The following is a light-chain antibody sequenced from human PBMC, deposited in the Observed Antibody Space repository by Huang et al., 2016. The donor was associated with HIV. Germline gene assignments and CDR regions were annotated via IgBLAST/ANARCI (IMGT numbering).Light chain of an antibody. Sequence: EIVLTQSPGTLSLSPGERATLSCRASQSVSSSYLAWYQQKRGQAARLLIYGASSRATGIPDRCSGSGSGTGFTLTNSRLEPEDFAVYYCQQYGTSPPVTFGQGTRLEIK. CDR1: QSVSSSY. CDR3: QQYGTSPPVT. CDR2: GAS. J-gene: IGKJ5*01. V-gene: IGKV3-20*01.